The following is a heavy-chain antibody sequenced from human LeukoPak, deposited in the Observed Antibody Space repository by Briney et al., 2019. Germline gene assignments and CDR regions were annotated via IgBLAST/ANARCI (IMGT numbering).Heavy chain of an antibody. CDR3: ARGRLQWLAGRRGWYFDL. D-gene: IGHD6-19*01. CDR2: INHSGST. CDR1: GGSFSGYY. J-gene: IGHJ2*01. Sequence: PSETLSLTCAVYGGSFSGYYWSWIRQPPGKGLEWIGEINHSGSTNYNPSLKSRVTISVDTSKNQFSLKLSSVTAADTAVYYCARGRLQWLAGRRGWYFDLWGRGTLVTVPS. V-gene: IGHV4-34*01.